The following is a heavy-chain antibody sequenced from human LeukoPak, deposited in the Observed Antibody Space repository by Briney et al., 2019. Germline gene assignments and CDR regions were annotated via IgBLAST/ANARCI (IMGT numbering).Heavy chain of an antibody. CDR1: GGTFSSYS. Sequence: GSSVKVSCQASGGTFSSYSIIWVRQASGQGLEWLGRIIPILDTTNYAQNFQGRVTITADKSTSTAYMELSSLRSEDTAVYYCARDLRDRGEGYWYFDLWGRGTLVTVSS. CDR2: IIPILDTT. CDR3: ARDLRDRGEGYWYFDL. V-gene: IGHV1-69*08. D-gene: IGHD3-10*01. J-gene: IGHJ2*01.